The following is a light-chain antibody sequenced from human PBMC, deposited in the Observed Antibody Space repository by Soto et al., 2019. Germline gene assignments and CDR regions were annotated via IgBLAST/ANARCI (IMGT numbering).Light chain of an antibody. CDR3: HQYHNWT. J-gene: IGKJ1*01. V-gene: IGKV3D-15*01. CDR1: QTVYSN. Sequence: EIVMTQSPATLSVSPGERATLSCRASQTVYSNLAWYQQKPGQAPRFLIYDASNRATGIPARFSGTGSGTDFTLTINNLEPEDFAVYYCHQYHNWTFGQGTKVDIK. CDR2: DAS.